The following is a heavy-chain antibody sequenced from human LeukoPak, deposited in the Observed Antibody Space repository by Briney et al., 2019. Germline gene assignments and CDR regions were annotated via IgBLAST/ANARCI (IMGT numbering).Heavy chain of an antibody. J-gene: IGHJ4*02. CDR1: GGSISSYY. CDR3: ARSAYYYDSSAHFDY. CDR2: INHSGST. Sequence: SETLSLTCTVSGGSISSYYWSWIRQPPGKGLEWIGEINHSGSTNYNPSLKSRVTISVDTSKNQFSLKLSSVTAADTAVYYCARSAYYYDSSAHFDYWGQGTLVTVSS. V-gene: IGHV4-34*01. D-gene: IGHD3-22*01.